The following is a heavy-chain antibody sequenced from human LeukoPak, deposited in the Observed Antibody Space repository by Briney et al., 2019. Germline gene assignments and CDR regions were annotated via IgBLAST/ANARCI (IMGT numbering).Heavy chain of an antibody. D-gene: IGHD6-19*01. CDR2: ISGSGVST. CDR1: GFTFSSYA. J-gene: IGHJ1*01. CDR3: AKLRIAVAQEYFQH. V-gene: IGHV3-23*01. Sequence: GGSLRLSCAASGFTFSSYAVSWVRQAPGKGLEWVSAISGSGVSTYYADSVKGRFTISRDNSKNTLYLQMNSLRGEDTAVYYCAKLRIAVAQEYFQHWGQGTLVTVSS.